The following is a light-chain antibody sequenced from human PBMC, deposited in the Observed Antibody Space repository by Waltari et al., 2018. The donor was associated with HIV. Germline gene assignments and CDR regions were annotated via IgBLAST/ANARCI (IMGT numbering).Light chain of an antibody. Sequence: EIVLTQSQGTLSLYPGQRASLSCWASQSVSSSYLAWYQQKPGQAPRLLIYGAYSRATGIPDRFSGSESGTDFTLTISRLEPEDFAVYYCQQYGSSPRSITFGQGTRLEIK. J-gene: IGKJ5*01. CDR3: QQYGSSPRSIT. CDR2: GAY. CDR1: QSVSSSY. V-gene: IGKV3-20*01.